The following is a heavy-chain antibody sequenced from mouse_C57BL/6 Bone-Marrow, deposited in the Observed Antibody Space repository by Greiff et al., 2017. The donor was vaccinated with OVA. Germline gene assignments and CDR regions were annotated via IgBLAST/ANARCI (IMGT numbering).Heavy chain of an antibody. V-gene: IGHV1-47*01. CDR2: FHPYNDDT. Sequence: QVQLQQSGAELVKPGASVKMSCKASGYTFTTYPIEWMKQNHGKSLEWIGNFHPYNDDTNYNEKFKGKATLTVEKSSSTVYLELSRLTSDDSAVYYCARGYDDYDGGGYYYAMDYWGQGTSVTVSS. D-gene: IGHD2-4*01. CDR3: ARGYDDYDGGGYYYAMDY. CDR1: GYTFTTYP. J-gene: IGHJ4*01.